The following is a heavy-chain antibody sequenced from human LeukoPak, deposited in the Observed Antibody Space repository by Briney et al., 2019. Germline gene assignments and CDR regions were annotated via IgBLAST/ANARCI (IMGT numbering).Heavy chain of an antibody. CDR2: IIPIFGTA. CDR3: APRSSWSTPFGY. CDR1: GGTFSSYV. Sequence: SVKVSCKASGGTFSSYVISWVRQAPGQGLEWMGGIIPIFGTANYAQKFQGRVTITTGESTSTAYMELSSLRSEDTAVYYCAPRSSWSTPFGYWGQGTLVTVSS. J-gene: IGHJ4*02. V-gene: IGHV1-69*05. D-gene: IGHD6-13*01.